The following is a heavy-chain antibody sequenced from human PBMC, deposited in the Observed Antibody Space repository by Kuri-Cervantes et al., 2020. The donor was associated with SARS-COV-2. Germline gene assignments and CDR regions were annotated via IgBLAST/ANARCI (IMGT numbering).Heavy chain of an antibody. Sequence: GESLKISCAASGFTFSSYGMHWVRQAPGKGLEWVAFIRYDGSNKYYADSVKGRFTISRDNSKNALYLQMNSLRAEDTAVYYCTTDVFVVQQWLVQLNYFDYWGQGTLVTVSS. CDR1: GFTFSSYG. J-gene: IGHJ4*02. V-gene: IGHV3-30*02. D-gene: IGHD6-19*01. CDR3: TTDVFVVQQWLVQLNYFDY. CDR2: IRYDGSNK.